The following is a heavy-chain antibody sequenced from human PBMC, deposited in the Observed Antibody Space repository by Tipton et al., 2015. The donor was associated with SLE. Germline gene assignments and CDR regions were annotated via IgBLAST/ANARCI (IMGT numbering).Heavy chain of an antibody. V-gene: IGHV3-21*04. D-gene: IGHD3-22*01. Sequence: SLRLSCIGSGFTFSSYSMNWVRQAPGRGLEWVSSIGTMSSYIYYADSLKGRFTVSRDNAKNALYLQMNTLRAEDTAVYYCARPTQGWLLDVWGQGTTVTVSS. CDR2: IGTMSSYI. CDR3: ARPTQGWLLDV. CDR1: GFTFSSYS. J-gene: IGHJ6*02.